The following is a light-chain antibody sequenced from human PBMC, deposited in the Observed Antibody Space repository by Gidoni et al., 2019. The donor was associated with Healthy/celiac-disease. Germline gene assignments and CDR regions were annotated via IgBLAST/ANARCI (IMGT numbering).Light chain of an antibody. Sequence: DIVMTQSPDSLAVSLGERATINCKSSQSVLYSSNNKNYLAWYQQKPGQPPKLLIYWASTRESGTDFTLTFSSLQAEDVAVYYCQQYYSTITFGQGTRLEIK. V-gene: IGKV4-1*01. CDR3: QQYYSTIT. CDR1: QSVLYSSNNKNY. J-gene: IGKJ5*01. CDR2: WAS.